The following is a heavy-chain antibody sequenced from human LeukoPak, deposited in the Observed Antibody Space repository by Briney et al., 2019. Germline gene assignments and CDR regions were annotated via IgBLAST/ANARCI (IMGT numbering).Heavy chain of an antibody. CDR2: IYYSGIP. V-gene: IGHV4-61*01. D-gene: IGHD6-19*01. CDR3: AMLQWRVESGRYDFDS. CDR1: GGSVSSGTYY. Sequence: PSETLSLTCTVSGGSVSSGTYYWPWIRQPPGKGLEWIGCIYYSGIPNYNPSLKSRVTISVDSPKDQFSLELRSVTAADTAIYCCAMLQWRVESGRYDFDSWGQGTLVTVSP. J-gene: IGHJ4*02.